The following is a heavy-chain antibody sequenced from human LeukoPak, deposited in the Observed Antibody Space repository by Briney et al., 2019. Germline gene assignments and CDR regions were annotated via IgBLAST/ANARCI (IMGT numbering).Heavy chain of an antibody. CDR3: ARWTRVTSSSLWYFDL. CDR1: GFTFSSYE. D-gene: IGHD6-6*01. V-gene: IGHV3-48*03. J-gene: IGHJ2*01. Sequence: GGSLRLSCVASGFTFSSYEMNWVRQAPGEGLEWVSYIHNGGSSTYYADSVKGRFTISRDNGKNSLHLQMNSLRVDDTAVYYCARWTRVTSSSLWYFDLWGRGTLVTVSS. CDR2: IHNGGSST.